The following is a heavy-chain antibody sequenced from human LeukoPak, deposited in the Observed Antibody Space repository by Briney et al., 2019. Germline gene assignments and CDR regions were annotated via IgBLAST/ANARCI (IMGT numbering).Heavy chain of an antibody. Sequence: AAVTVSCKASGYTFISYGITWVRQAPGQGVEGMGWISAYNGKTNYAQKSQGRVTITTDTPTSTAYMELRSLRSDDTAVYSCARPPIPELLWVGEEQGGYYYYYMDVWGKGTTVTISS. J-gene: IGHJ6*03. CDR2: ISAYNGKT. V-gene: IGHV1-18*01. CDR1: GYTFISYG. D-gene: IGHD3-10*01. CDR3: ARPPIPELLWVGEEQGGYYYYYMDV.